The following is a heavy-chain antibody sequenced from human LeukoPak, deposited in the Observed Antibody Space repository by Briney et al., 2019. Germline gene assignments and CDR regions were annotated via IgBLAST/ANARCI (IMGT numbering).Heavy chain of an antibody. Sequence: PGGSLRLSCAASGFTFSSYGMSWVRQAPGKGLEWVALGRFTISRDNSKNTLYLQMNSLRAEDTAVYYCAKDLGVRGVPAAFDYWGQGTLVTVSS. V-gene: IGHV3-30*02. J-gene: IGHJ4*02. CDR1: GFTFSSYG. CDR3: AKDLGVRGVPAAFDY. D-gene: IGHD3-10*01.